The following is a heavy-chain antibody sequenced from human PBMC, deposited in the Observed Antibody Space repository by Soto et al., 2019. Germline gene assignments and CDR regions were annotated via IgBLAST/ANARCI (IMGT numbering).Heavy chain of an antibody. Sequence: QVQLVQSGPEVKKPGTSVKVSCKASGFTFADSAVQWVRQARGQSLEWIGRIIVDSGNTKSAEKFTERVIMSCDMSTSTAFMELRSLSSDDTAVYDCATANNTSPFDYWGLGTLVTVS. V-gene: IGHV1-58*01. CDR3: ATANNTSPFDY. J-gene: IGHJ4*02. CDR1: GFTFADSA. CDR2: IIVDSGNT. D-gene: IGHD1-26*01.